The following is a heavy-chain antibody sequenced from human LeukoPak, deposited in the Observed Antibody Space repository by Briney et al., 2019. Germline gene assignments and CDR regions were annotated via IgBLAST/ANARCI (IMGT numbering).Heavy chain of an antibody. CDR3: ASLSRVAGTFSEFLF. CDR2: VSYSGST. CDR1: GGSMSIYY. Sequence: SEPLSLTCSVAGGSMSIYYWSWLRQPPGKGLEWIGYVSYSGSTNYNPSLKSRVTISVDTSKNQFSLKLSSVTAADTAVYYCASLSRVAGTFSEFLFWGQGTLVTVSS. J-gene: IGHJ4*02. V-gene: IGHV4-59*01. D-gene: IGHD2-15*01.